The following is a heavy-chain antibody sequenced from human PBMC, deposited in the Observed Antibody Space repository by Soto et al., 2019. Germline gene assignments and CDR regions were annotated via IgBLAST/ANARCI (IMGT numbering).Heavy chain of an antibody. CDR2: ISYDGSSK. D-gene: IGHD2-15*01. Sequence: GGSLRLSCAASGFTFSSYGMHWVRQAPGKGLEWVAVISYDGSSKYYADSVKGRFTISRDNSKNTLYLQMNSLRAEDTAVYYCAKDGSWHHHYYGMDVWGQGTTVTVSS. CDR1: GFTFSSYG. V-gene: IGHV3-30*18. J-gene: IGHJ6*02. CDR3: AKDGSWHHHYYGMDV.